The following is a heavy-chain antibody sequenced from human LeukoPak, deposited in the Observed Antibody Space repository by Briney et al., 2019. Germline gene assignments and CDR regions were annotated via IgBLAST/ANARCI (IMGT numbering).Heavy chain of an antibody. Sequence: PGRCLSLAWVPAGFSVSIHWMRSVRQPGGSGRGLVSRINADGSTTYADYVKGRFTISRDNAKNTLYLQMNSLRDEDTAVYYCARGGLRWYPDYCYFDLWGRGTLVTVSS. V-gene: IGHV3-74*01. CDR3: ARGGLRWYPDYCYFDL. J-gene: IGHJ2*01. CDR1: GFSVSIHW. CDR2: INADGST. D-gene: IGHD4-23*01.